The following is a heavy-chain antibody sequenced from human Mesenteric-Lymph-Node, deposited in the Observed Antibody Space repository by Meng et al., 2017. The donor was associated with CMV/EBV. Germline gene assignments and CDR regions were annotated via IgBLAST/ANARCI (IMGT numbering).Heavy chain of an antibody. CDR2: ISYDGSNT. Sequence: GGSLRLSCAVSGFLFRTYAMHWVRQAPGKGLEWVAVISYDGSNTYYADSVRGRFTITRDNAKNTLYLQMNSLRAEDTAVYYCAGLGTQIPYSNYGFYWGQGTLVTVSS. D-gene: IGHD4-11*01. CDR1: GFLFRTYA. J-gene: IGHJ4*02. CDR3: AGLGTQIPYSNYGFY. V-gene: IGHV3-30-3*01.